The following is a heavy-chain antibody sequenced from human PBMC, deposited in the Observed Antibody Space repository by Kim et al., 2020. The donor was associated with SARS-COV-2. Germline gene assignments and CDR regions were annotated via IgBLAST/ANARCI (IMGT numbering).Heavy chain of an antibody. J-gene: IGHJ4*02. CDR1: GGPGRSEE. CDR3: ARGTRPDTAMVLDY. Sequence: GGSLILSWSAAGGPGRSEERNPPRHAPGPAREGGAGRRGRGRPRDDADAVKGRVTSARANSKNSLYLQMNSLRAEDTAVYYCARGTRPDTAMVLDYWGQGTLVTVSS. D-gene: IGHD5-18*01. V-gene: IGHV3-48*03. CDR2: RRGRGRPR.